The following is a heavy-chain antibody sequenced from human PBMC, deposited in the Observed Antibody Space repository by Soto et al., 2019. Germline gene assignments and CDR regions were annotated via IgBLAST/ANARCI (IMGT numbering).Heavy chain of an antibody. CDR3: ARLGRGRGNSPGEVDLDY. CDR1: GYSFTSYW. Sequence: GESLKISCKGSGYSFTSYWIGWVRQMPGKGLEWMGIIYPGDSDTRYSPSFQGQVTISADKSISTAYLQWSSLKASDTAMYYCARLGRGRGNSPGEVDLDYWGQGTLVTVSA. V-gene: IGHV5-51*01. CDR2: IYPGDSDT. D-gene: IGHD3-16*01. J-gene: IGHJ4*02.